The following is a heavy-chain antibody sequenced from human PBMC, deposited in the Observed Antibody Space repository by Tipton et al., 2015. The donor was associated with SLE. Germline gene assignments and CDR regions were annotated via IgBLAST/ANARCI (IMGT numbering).Heavy chain of an antibody. Sequence: LRLSCTVSGGSISSHYWSWIRQPPGKGLEWIGYIYYSGSTNYNPSLKSRVTISVDTSKNQFSLKLSSVTAADTAVYYCARGGTDTAMDLGYWGQGTLVTVSS. CDR1: GGSISSHY. J-gene: IGHJ4*02. CDR3: ARGGTDTAMDLGY. CDR2: IYYSGST. D-gene: IGHD5-18*01. V-gene: IGHV4-59*11.